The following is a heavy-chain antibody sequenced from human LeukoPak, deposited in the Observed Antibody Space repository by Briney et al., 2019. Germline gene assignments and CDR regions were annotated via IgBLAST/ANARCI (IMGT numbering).Heavy chain of an antibody. V-gene: IGHV3-30*03. CDR2: ISYDGSNK. D-gene: IGHD3-22*01. Sequence: PGGSLRLSCAASGFTFSSYGMHWVRQAPGKGLEWVAVISYDGSNKYYADSVKGRFTISRDNSKNTLYLQMNSLKAEDTAVYYCARESPSGSDAFDFWGQGTMVTVSS. CDR3: ARESPSGSDAFDF. CDR1: GFTFSSYG. J-gene: IGHJ3*01.